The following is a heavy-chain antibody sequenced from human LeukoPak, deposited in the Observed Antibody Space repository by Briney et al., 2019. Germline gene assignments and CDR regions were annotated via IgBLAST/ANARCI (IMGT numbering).Heavy chain of an antibody. D-gene: IGHD6-13*01. CDR1: GGSIRTSEDH. V-gene: IGHV4-31*03. CDR3: ARGGLRGSSSWYFGTDY. J-gene: IGHJ4*02. CDR2: TSYSGYP. Sequence: PSETLSLTCTVSGGSIRTSEDHWTWIRQLPGKGLEWIGHTSYSGYPDSNPSLKSRVTISLDTSKNQFSLSLTSVTAADTAVYYCARGGLRGSSSWYFGTDYWGQGTLVTVSS.